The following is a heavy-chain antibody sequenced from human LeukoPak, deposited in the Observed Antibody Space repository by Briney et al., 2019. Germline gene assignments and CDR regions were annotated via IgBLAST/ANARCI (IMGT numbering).Heavy chain of an antibody. J-gene: IGHJ3*02. CDR2: TYYRSKWYN. CDR3: ARVPDLGGENPYYYDSSGYRGAFDI. D-gene: IGHD3-22*01. Sequence: SQTLSLTCAISGDSVSSNSAAWNWIRQSPSRGLEWLGRTYYRSKWYNDYAVSVKSRITINPDTSKNQFSLQLNSVTPEDTAVYYCARVPDLGGENPYYYDSSGYRGAFDIWGQGTMVTVSS. V-gene: IGHV6-1*01. CDR1: GDSVSSNSAA.